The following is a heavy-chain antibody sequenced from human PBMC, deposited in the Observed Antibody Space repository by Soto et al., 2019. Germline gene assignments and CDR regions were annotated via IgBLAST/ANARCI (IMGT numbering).Heavy chain of an antibody. J-gene: IGHJ4*02. CDR2: IYYSGIT. CDR1: GVSISNSSYY. CDR3: ARHGSN. Sequence: SETLSLTCTVSGVSISNSSYYWVWIRRPPGKGLEWIGTIYYSGITYYNPSLKSRVTISVDTSKNQFSLKLTSVTAADTAVYYCARHGSNWGQGTLVTVSS. V-gene: IGHV4-39*01.